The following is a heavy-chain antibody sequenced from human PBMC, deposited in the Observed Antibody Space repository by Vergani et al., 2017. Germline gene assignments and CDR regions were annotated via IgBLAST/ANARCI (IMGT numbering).Heavy chain of an antibody. D-gene: IGHD6-19*01. Sequence: EVQLLESGGGLVQPGGSLRLSCAASGFTFSSYAMSWVRQAPGKGLEWVSAISGSGGSTYYADSVKGRFTISRDNSKNTLYLQMNSLRAEDTAVYYCARMGWYRYYYYGMDVWGQGTTVTVSS. V-gene: IGHV3-23*01. CDR2: ISGSGGST. J-gene: IGHJ6*02. CDR3: ARMGWYRYYYYGMDV. CDR1: GFTFSSYA.